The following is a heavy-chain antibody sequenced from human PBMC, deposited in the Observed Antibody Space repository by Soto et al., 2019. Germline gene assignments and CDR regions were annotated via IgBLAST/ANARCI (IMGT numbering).Heavy chain of an antibody. CDR2: INHSGST. CDR3: ARYYYDSSGYSTRYFDY. D-gene: IGHD3-22*01. V-gene: IGHV4-34*01. CDR1: GGSFSGYY. Sequence: QVQLQQWGAGLLKPSETLSLACAVYGGSFSGYYWSWIRQPPGKGLEWIGEINHSGSTNYNRSLKSRVTISVDTSKNKFTLKLSSVTAADTAVYYCARYYYDSSGYSTRYFDYWGQGTPVTVSS. J-gene: IGHJ4*02.